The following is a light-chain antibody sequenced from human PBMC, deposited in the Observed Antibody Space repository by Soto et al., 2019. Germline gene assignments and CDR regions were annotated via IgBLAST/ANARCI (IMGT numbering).Light chain of an antibody. CDR2: DAS. V-gene: IGKV3-11*01. CDR3: QQRYAWPPIT. J-gene: IGKJ5*01. Sequence: EIVLTQSPATLSLSPGERATLSCRASRSVRSYLAWYQQKPGQAPTLLIYDASNRAAGIPARFSGSGSETDFTLNISNLEPEDFAVYYCQQRYAWPPITFGQGTRLEIK. CDR1: RSVRSY.